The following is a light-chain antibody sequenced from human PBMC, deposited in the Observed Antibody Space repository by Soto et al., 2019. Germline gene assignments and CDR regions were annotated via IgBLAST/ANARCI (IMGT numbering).Light chain of an antibody. J-gene: IGKJ2*01. CDR1: RSISSNY. CDR2: GAS. CDR3: QQYGSAPT. V-gene: IGKV3-20*01. Sequence: EVVLTQSPGSLSLSPGEGVTLSCRASRSISSNYLAWYQQIPGQAPRLLIFGASSRATGIPDRFSGSGSGADFTLTISRLEPEDFAVDYCQQYGSAPTFVQGTKLEIK.